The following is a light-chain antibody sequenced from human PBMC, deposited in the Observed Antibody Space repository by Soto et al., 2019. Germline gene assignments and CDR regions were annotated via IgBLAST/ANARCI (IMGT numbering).Light chain of an antibody. CDR3: QQYGNSPPS. CDR1: QSVSNNY. CDR2: GAS. Sequence: EIVLTQSPGTVSLSPGERATLSCRASQSVSNNYLAWYQQKPGQALRLLIYGASRRATGIPDRFSGSGSGTDFTLTIRRLEPEDFAVYHCQQYGNSPPSFGGGTKVEIK. V-gene: IGKV3-20*01. J-gene: IGKJ4*01.